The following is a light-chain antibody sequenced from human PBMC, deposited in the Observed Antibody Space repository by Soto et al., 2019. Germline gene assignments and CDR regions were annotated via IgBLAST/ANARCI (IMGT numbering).Light chain of an antibody. Sequence: VVTQSPLSLSVTPGEPASISCRSSQSLLQSNGYNYLDWYLQKPGQSPQLLIYLGSDRASGVSDRFSGSGSGTDFTLKISRVEAEDVGVYYCMQAVEAPWTFGQGTKVEI. CDR2: LGS. CDR1: QSLLQSNGYNY. J-gene: IGKJ1*01. V-gene: IGKV2-28*01. CDR3: MQAVEAPWT.